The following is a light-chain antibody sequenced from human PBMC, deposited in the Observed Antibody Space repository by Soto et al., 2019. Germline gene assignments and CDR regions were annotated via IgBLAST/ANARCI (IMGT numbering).Light chain of an antibody. CDR1: KLGDKY. CDR2: QDS. V-gene: IGLV3-1*01. CDR3: SSFTSTSTVYV. Sequence: SYELTQPPSVSVSPGQTASITCSGDKLGDKYACWYQQKPGQSPVLVIYQDSKRPSGIPERFSGSNSGNTASLTISGLQADDEADYYCSSFTSTSTVYVFGTGTKVTVL. J-gene: IGLJ1*01.